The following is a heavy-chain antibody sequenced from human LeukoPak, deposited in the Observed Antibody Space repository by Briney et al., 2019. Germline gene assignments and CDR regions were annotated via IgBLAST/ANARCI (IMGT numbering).Heavy chain of an antibody. CDR2: IKQDGSEK. J-gene: IGHJ4*02. CDR3: ARVGELLWFGELSDY. V-gene: IGHV3-7*01. CDR1: GFTFSSYW. Sequence: PGGSLRLSCAASGFTFSSYWMSWVRQAPGKGLEWVANIKQDGSEKYYVDSVKGRFTISRDNAKNSLYLQMNGLRAEDTAVYYCARVGELLWFGELSDYWGQGTLVTVSS. D-gene: IGHD3-10*01.